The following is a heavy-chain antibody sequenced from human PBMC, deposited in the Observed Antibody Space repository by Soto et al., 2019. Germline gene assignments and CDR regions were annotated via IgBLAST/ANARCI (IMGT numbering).Heavy chain of an antibody. Sequence: GGSLRLSCAASGFTFISYWMSWVRQAPGKGLEWVANIKQDGSEKYYVDSVKGRFTISRDNAKNSLYLQMNSLRAEDTAVYYCARSYYDFWSDPLYYFDYWGQGTLVTVSS. J-gene: IGHJ4*02. CDR3: ARSYYDFWSDPLYYFDY. V-gene: IGHV3-7*01. CDR1: GFTFISYW. D-gene: IGHD3-3*01. CDR2: IKQDGSEK.